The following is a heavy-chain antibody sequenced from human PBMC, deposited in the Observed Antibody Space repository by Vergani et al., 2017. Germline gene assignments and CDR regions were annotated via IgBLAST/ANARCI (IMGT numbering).Heavy chain of an antibody. CDR3: ARDFFPGLGVPDAFDI. Sequence: EVQLVESGGGLVKPGGSLRLSCAASGFTFSSYSMNWVRQAPGKGLEWVSSISSSSSYIYYADSVKGRFTISRDNAKNSLYLQMNSLRAEYTAVYYCARDFFPGLGVPDAFDIWGQGTMVTVSS. D-gene: IGHD2-8*02. CDR2: ISSSSSYI. CDR1: GFTFSSYS. V-gene: IGHV3-21*01. J-gene: IGHJ3*02.